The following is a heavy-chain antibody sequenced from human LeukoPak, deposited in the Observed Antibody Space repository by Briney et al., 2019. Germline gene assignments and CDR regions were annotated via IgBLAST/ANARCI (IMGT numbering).Heavy chain of an antibody. Sequence: SETLSLTCTVSGGSISSYYWSWIRQPAGKGLEWIGRIYTSGSTNYNPSLKSRVTMSVDTSKNQFSLKLSSVTAADTAVYYCARDTDSSGYYYPFAYWGQGTLVTVSS. V-gene: IGHV4-4*07. D-gene: IGHD3-22*01. CDR1: GGSISSYY. J-gene: IGHJ4*02. CDR3: ARDTDSSGYYYPFAY. CDR2: IYTSGST.